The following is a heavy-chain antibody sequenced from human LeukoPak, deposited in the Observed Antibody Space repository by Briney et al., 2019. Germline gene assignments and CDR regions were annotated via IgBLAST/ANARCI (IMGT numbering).Heavy chain of an antibody. Sequence: ASVKVSCKASGYTFTGYYIHWVRQAPGQGLEWMGWINTNTGNPTYAQGFTGRFVFSLDTSVSTAYLQISSLKAEDTAVYYCARGSRVQDYWGQGTLVTVSS. D-gene: IGHD6-13*01. CDR2: INTNTGNP. CDR3: ARGSRVQDY. V-gene: IGHV7-4-1*02. J-gene: IGHJ4*02. CDR1: GYTFTGYY.